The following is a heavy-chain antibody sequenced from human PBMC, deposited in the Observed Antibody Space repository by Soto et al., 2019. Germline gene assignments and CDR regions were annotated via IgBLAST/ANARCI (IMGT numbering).Heavy chain of an antibody. V-gene: IGHV1-18*01. CDR1: GYTFTSYG. CDR3: ARVGAIAPADGDY. D-gene: IGHD2-2*02. CDR2: ISGYNNNK. Sequence: QLQLVQSGTEVREPGASVKVSCQASGYTFTSYGIIWVRQAPGQGLELMGWISGYNNNKNYAQKYQARVTMTTDTSTITAYMELRSLRSDNTAVYYCARVGAIAPADGDYWGQGTLVTVSS. J-gene: IGHJ4*02.